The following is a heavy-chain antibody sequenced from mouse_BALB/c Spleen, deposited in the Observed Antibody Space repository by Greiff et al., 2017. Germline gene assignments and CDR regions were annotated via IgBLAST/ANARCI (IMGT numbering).Heavy chain of an antibody. Sequence: VQLQQSGAELVRPGASVKLSCTASGFNIKDYYMHWVKQRPEQGLEWIGWIDPENGDTEYAPKFQGKATLTADTSSNTAYLQLSSLTSVDTAVYYCNAVGSPGGFAYWGQGTLVTVSA. CDR1: GFNIKDYY. D-gene: IGHD6-2*01. V-gene: IGHV14-4*02. CDR3: NAVGSPGGFAY. CDR2: IDPENGDT. J-gene: IGHJ3*01.